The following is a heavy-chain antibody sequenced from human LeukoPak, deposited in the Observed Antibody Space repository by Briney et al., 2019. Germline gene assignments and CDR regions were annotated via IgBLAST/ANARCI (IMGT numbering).Heavy chain of an antibody. CDR3: ARGTPVGLGYCSSTSCYTANWFDP. Sequence: GSLRLSCAASGFTFDDYGMSWIRQPPGKGLEWIGEINHSGSTNYNPSLKSRVTISVDTSKNQFSLKLSSVTAADTAVYYCARGTPVGLGYCSSTSCYTANWFDPWGQGTLVTVSS. CDR2: INHSGST. V-gene: IGHV4-34*01. CDR1: GFTFDDYG. J-gene: IGHJ5*02. D-gene: IGHD2-2*02.